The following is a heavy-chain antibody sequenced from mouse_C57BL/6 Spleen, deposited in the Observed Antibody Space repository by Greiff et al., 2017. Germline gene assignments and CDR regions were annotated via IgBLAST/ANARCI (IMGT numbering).Heavy chain of an antibody. CDR3: ARSFDGYYLDY. J-gene: IGHJ2*01. Sequence: QVQLQQPGAELVRPGSSVKLSCKASGYTFTSYWMHWVKQRPIQGLEWIGNIDPSDSETPYNQKFKDKATLTVDKASSTAYMQLSSLTSEDSAVYYCARSFDGYYLDYWGQGTTLTVSS. CDR1: GYTFTSYW. D-gene: IGHD2-3*01. V-gene: IGHV1-52*01. CDR2: IDPSDSET.